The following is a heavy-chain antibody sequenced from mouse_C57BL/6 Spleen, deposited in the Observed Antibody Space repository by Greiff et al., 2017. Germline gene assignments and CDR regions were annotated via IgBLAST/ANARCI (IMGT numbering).Heavy chain of an antibody. V-gene: IGHV5-16*01. D-gene: IGHD1-3*01. CDR2: FYSEGSGT. CDR1: GFTFSDYY. J-gene: IGHJ1*03. Sequence: EVQGVESEGGLVQPGSSMKFSCTASGFTFSDYYMAWVRQVPEKGLEWVANFYSEGSGTYYLDSLKSRFIISRDNAENILYLQVSSLKSEDTATYYCAREMPVEGYLDVWGTGTTVTVSS. CDR3: AREMPVEGYLDV.